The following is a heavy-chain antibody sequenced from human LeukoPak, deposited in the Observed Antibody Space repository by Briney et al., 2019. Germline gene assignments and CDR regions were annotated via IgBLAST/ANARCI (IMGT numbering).Heavy chain of an antibody. D-gene: IGHD5-24*01. V-gene: IGHV4-39*01. Sequence: PSETLSLTCTVSGGSFSSGSYYWGWFRQPPGTGLEWIGSIFYGGYTYYNSSLKNRASISIDTSNNQFFLKVTSLSAADTAVYHCARIRRQLHHCDFWGQGTLVTVSS. J-gene: IGHJ4*02. CDR2: IFYGGYT. CDR3: ARIRRQLHHCDF. CDR1: GGSFSSGSYY.